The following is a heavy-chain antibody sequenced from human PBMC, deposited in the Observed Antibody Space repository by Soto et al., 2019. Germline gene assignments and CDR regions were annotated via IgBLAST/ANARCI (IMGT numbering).Heavy chain of an antibody. V-gene: IGHV4-30-2*01. D-gene: IGHD6-6*01. Sequence: SETLSLTCAVSGDSISRGCYSWTWIRQPPGKALEWIGNIYDSGSTSYNPSLKSRVTISVDTSKNQFSLRLTSVTAADTAVYFRARGSSSYYDYGMDVWGQGTTVTVSS. CDR1: GDSISRGCYS. CDR2: IYDSGST. CDR3: ARGSSSYYDYGMDV. J-gene: IGHJ6*02.